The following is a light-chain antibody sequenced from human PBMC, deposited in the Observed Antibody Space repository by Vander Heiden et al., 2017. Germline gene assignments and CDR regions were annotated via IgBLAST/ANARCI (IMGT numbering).Light chain of an antibody. CDR1: ALPKQY. CDR2: KDS. V-gene: IGLV3-25*03. J-gene: IGLJ3*02. Sequence: SYDLTQPPSGSVSPGQTARITCSGDALPKQYAFWYQQKPGQAPVLVIYKDSERPSGIPERFSGSSSGTTVTLTISGVQAEDEADYYCQSADSSGTYQVFGGGTKLTVL. CDR3: QSADSSGTYQV.